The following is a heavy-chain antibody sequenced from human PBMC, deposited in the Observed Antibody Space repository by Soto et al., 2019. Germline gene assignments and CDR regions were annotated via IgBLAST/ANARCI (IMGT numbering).Heavy chain of an antibody. V-gene: IGHV1-24*01. D-gene: IGHD2-2*01. CDR3: ATVRSHCSSTSCSHYYHYGMDV. J-gene: IGHJ6*02. CDR1: GYTLTELS. Sequence: ASVKVSCKVSGYTLTELSMHWVRQAPGKGLEWMGGFDPEDGETIYAQKFQGRVTMTEDTSTDTAYMELSSLRSEDTAVYYCATVRSHCSSTSCSHYYHYGMDVWGQGTAVTVSS. CDR2: FDPEDGET.